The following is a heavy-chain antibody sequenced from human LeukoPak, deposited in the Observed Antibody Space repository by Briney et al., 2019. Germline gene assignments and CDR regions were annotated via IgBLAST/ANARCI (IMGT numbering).Heavy chain of an antibody. CDR2: VDHGGSA. CDR3: ARLPLGAFGESLNFDY. J-gene: IGHJ4*02. CDR1: GDSISSGDYS. Sequence: KTSETLSLTCAVSGDSISSGDYSWSWIRQPPGKGLEWIADVDHGGSAKSNPSLKSRVTISIDTSNNLFSLKLSSMTAADTAVYYCARLPLGAFGESLNFDYWGQGTLVTVSS. D-gene: IGHD3-10*01. V-gene: IGHV4-39*02.